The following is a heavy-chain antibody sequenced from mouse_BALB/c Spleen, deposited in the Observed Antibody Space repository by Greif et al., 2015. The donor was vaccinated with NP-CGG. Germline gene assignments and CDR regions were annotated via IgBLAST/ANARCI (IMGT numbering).Heavy chain of an antibody. CDR2: ISSGGSYT. CDR1: GFTFSSYA. D-gene: IGHD2-3*01. J-gene: IGHJ3*01. CDR3: ARVYDGYWFAY. V-gene: IGHV5-9-4*01. Sequence: VESGGGLVKPGGSLKLSCAASGFTFSSYAMSWVRQSPEKRLEWVAEISSGGSYTYYPDTVTGRFTISRDNAKNTLYLEMSSLRSEDTAMYYCARVYDGYWFAYWGQGTLVTVSA.